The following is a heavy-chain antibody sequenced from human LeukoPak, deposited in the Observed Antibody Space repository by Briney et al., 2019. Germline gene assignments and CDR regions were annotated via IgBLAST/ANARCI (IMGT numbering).Heavy chain of an antibody. V-gene: IGHV3-53*01. Sequence: PGGSLRLSCAASGFTVSSNYMSWVRQAPGKGLEWVSVIYSGGSTYYADSVKGRFTISRDNSKNTLYLQMNSLRAEDTAVYYCARQGYCSSTSCYASYYFDYWGQGTLVTVSS. CDR3: ARQGYCSSTSCYASYYFDY. CDR1: GFTVSSNY. D-gene: IGHD2-2*01. CDR2: IYSGGST. J-gene: IGHJ4*02.